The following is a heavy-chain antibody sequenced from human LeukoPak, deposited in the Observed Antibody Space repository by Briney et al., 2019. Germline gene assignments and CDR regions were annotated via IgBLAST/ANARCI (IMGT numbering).Heavy chain of an antibody. V-gene: IGHV4-30-2*01. J-gene: IGHJ4*02. CDR1: GGSISSGGYY. CDR3: ARGEEMEYYFDY. CDR2: IYHSGST. D-gene: IGHD5-24*01. Sequence: SQTLSLTCTVSGGSISSGGYYWSWIRQPPGKGLEWIGYIYHSGSTYYNPSLKSRVTISVDRSKNQFSLKLSSVTAADTAVYYCARGEEMEYYFDYWGQGTLVTVSS.